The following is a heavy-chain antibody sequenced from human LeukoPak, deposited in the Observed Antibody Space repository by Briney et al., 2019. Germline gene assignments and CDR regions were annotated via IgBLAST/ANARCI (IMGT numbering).Heavy chain of an antibody. Sequence: ASVNVSCTASGYTFTSYGMSWVRQAPGQGLEWMGWISANNGNTNYAQKLQGRFTMTTDTSTSTAYMELTSLRSDDTAVYYCARDLAVAGTIGYWGQGTLVPVSS. V-gene: IGHV1-18*01. CDR2: ISANNGNT. CDR3: ARDLAVAGTIGY. J-gene: IGHJ4*02. D-gene: IGHD6-19*01. CDR1: GYTFTSYG.